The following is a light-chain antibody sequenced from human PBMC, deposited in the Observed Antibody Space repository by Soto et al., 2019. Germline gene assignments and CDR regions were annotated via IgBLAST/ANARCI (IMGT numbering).Light chain of an antibody. CDR3: VLYIGGGIPWV. J-gene: IGLJ3*02. V-gene: IGLV8-61*01. CDR2: STN. Sequence: QTVVTQEPSFSVSPGGTVTLTCGLSSGSVSTSNYPGWYQQTPGQAPRTLIYSTNTRSSGVPDRFSGSILGNKAALTIAGGQADDESDYYCVLYIGGGIPWVFGGGTKVTVL. CDR1: SGSVSTSNY.